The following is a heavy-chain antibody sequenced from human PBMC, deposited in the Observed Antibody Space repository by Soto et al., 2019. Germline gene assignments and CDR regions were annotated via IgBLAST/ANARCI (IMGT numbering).Heavy chain of an antibody. V-gene: IGHV3-64*04. CDR1: GFTFSRYA. J-gene: IGHJ4*02. D-gene: IGHD5-12*01. CDR3: AKDRDGYNYGNFDY. Sequence: GGSLRLSCSASGFTFSRYAMHWVRQAPGKGLEYVSTISSNGGSTYSADSVKGRFTISRDNSKNTLYLQMNSLRAEDTAVYYCAKDRDGYNYGNFDYWGQGTLVTVSS. CDR2: ISSNGGST.